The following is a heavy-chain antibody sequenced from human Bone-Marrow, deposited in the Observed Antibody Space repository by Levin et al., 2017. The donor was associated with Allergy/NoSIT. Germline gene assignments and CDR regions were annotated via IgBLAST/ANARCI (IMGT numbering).Heavy chain of an antibody. CDR1: GFTFSSYG. D-gene: IGHD4-17*01. Sequence: PGGSLRLSCAASGFTFSSYGMHWVRQAPGKGLEWVAVIWYDGSNKYYADSVKGRFTISRDNSKNTLYLQMNSLRAEDTAVYYCARGSRTTVTLKNYYYDYYMDVWGKGTTVTVSS. CDR3: ARGSRTTVTLKNYYYDYYMDV. J-gene: IGHJ6*03. CDR2: IWYDGSNK. V-gene: IGHV3-33*01.